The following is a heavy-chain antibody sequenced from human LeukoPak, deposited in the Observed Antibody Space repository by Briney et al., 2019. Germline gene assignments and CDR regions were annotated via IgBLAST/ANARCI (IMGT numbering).Heavy chain of an antibody. J-gene: IGHJ4*02. D-gene: IGHD3-22*01. CDR3: ARSSVGSGYDFDY. CDR2: INPSGGST. CDR1: GYTFTSYY. V-gene: IGHV1-46*01. Sequence: GASVKVSCKASGYTFTSYYIHWVQQAPGQGLEWMGIINPSGGSTSSAQKFQGRVTVTGDTSTSTVYMELSSLRSEDTAVYYCARSSVGSGYDFDYWGQGTLVTVSS.